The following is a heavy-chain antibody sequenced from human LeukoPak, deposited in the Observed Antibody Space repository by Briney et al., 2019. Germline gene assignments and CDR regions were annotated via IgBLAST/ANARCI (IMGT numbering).Heavy chain of an antibody. CDR3: ARDSSTDYVWGSYRPGYFDY. Sequence: SETLSLTCIVSGGSISSYYWSWIRQPPGKGLEWIGYIYYSGSTNYNPSLKSRVTISVDTSKNQFSLKLSSVTAADTAVYYCARDSSTDYVWGSYRPGYFDYWGQGTLVTVSS. J-gene: IGHJ4*02. D-gene: IGHD3-16*02. V-gene: IGHV4-59*01. CDR1: GGSISSYY. CDR2: IYYSGST.